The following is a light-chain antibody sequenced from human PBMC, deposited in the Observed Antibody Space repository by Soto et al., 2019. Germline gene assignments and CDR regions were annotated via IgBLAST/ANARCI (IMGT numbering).Light chain of an antibody. CDR2: ANT. V-gene: IGLV3-21*02. CDR3: QVWHSGRDHLYV. Sequence: SYELTQPPSVSVAPGQTASITCGGDNIGSKSVHWYRQRPGHAPVLLVYANTDRPSAIPERFSGSNSGNTATLTISGVEAGDEADYYCQVWHSGRDHLYVFGTGTKVTVL. J-gene: IGLJ1*01. CDR1: NIGSKS.